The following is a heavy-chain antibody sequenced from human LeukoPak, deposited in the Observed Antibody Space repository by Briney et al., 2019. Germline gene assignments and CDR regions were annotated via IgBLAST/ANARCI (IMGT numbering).Heavy chain of an antibody. Sequence: PSETLSLTCTVSGDSVSNDRYYWTWIRQPPGKGLEWIAYIRYSGRTNYNPSLDTRVTISLDASKNQLSLRLYSVTAADTAMYYCARYNWNTWFDPWGQGALVTVSS. CDR3: ARYNWNTWFDP. J-gene: IGHJ5*02. V-gene: IGHV4-61*01. D-gene: IGHD1-1*01. CDR2: IRYSGRT. CDR1: GDSVSNDRYY.